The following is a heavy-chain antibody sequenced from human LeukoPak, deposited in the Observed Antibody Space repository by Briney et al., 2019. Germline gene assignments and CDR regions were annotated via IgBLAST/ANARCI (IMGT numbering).Heavy chain of an antibody. CDR2: IKQDGGEK. D-gene: IGHD2-15*01. V-gene: IGHV3-7*05. Sequence: PGGSLRLSCAASGFTFSSYWMSWVRQAPGKGLEWVANIKQDGGEKYYVDSVKGRFTISIDNAKNSLYLQMNSLRAEDTAVYYCARDESPYCSGGSCTRFDSWGQGTLVTVSS. CDR1: GFTFSSYW. J-gene: IGHJ4*02. CDR3: ARDESPYCSGGSCTRFDS.